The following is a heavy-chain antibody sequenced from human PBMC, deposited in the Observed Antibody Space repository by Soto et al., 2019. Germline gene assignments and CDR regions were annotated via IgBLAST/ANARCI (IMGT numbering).Heavy chain of an antibody. Sequence: GGSRRRSWAASGFTFSSYEMNWVRQAPGKGLEWVSYISSSGSTIYYADSVKGRFTISRDNAKNSLYLQMNSLRAEDTAVYYCARGGVYYDSSGYYSVPDYWGQGTLVTVSS. V-gene: IGHV3-48*03. CDR2: ISSSGSTI. J-gene: IGHJ4*02. CDR1: GFTFSSYE. D-gene: IGHD3-22*01. CDR3: ARGGVYYDSSGYYSVPDY.